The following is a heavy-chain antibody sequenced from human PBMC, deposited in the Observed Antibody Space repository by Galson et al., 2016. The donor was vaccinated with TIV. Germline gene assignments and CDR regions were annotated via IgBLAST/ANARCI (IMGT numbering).Heavy chain of an antibody. D-gene: IGHD3-22*01. Sequence: SLRLSCAAPGFTFASYAMAWVRQAPGKGLEWVAVITYDGSDKYYAESVKGRFTISRDNSKKTVYLQVNSLGAEDTAVYYCARGRDYYDTSVYYLFDYWGQGTLVTVSS. J-gene: IGHJ4*02. CDR2: ITYDGSDK. CDR1: GFTFASYA. V-gene: IGHV3-30*04. CDR3: ARGRDYYDTSVYYLFDY.